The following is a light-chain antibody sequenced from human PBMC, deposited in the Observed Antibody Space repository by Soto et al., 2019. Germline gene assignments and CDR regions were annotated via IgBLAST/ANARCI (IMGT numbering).Light chain of an antibody. V-gene: IGKV1-17*01. Sequence: DIQLTQSPSSLSASVGDRVTITCRASQGIGNDLGWYQQKPGKAPKRLIYSTSSLQSGGPSRFSGSGSGTEFSLTISSLQPEDSAIYYCLQHNTYPRTFGQGTKVEIK. J-gene: IGKJ1*01. CDR1: QGIGND. CDR3: LQHNTYPRT. CDR2: STS.